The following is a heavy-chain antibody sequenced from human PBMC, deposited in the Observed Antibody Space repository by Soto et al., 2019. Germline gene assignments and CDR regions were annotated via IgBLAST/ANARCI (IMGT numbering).Heavy chain of an antibody. J-gene: IGHJ4*02. CDR1: GYTFTSYD. CDR3: ARVRWLQSESGLDY. D-gene: IGHD5-12*01. CDR2: MNPNSGNT. V-gene: IGHV1-8*01. Sequence: GASVKVSCKASGYTFTSYDINWVRQATGQGLEWMGWMNPNSGNTGYAQKFQGRVTMTRNTSISTAYMELSSLRSEDTAVYYCARVRWLQSESGLDYWGQGTLVTVSS.